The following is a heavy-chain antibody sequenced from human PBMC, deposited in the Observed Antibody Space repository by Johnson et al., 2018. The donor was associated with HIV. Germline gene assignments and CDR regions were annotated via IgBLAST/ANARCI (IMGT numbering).Heavy chain of an antibody. CDR1: GFTFSDYY. D-gene: IGHD6-6*01. V-gene: IGHV3-11*04. CDR3: ARDYSSSGAFDI. J-gene: IGHJ3*02. CDR2: ICSSGSTI. Sequence: QVQLVESGVGLVKPGGSLRLSCAASGFTFSDYYMSLIRQAPGKWLEWVSYICSSGSTIYYADSVKVRFTISRVNAKNSLYLQMHSLRDEDTALYYCARDYSSSGAFDIWGQGTMVTVSS.